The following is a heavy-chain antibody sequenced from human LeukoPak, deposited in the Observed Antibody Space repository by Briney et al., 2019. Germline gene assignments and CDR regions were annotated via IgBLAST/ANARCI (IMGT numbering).Heavy chain of an antibody. V-gene: IGHV3-21*01. J-gene: IGHJ4*02. CDR1: GFTFSSHS. CDR3: ARDRPSRRPGLVVDF. Sequence: TGGSLRLSCAASGFTFSSHSMNWVRQAPGKGLEWVSSIGSSSSYIYYADSVKGRFTISRDNAKNSLYLQMNSLRADDTAVYYCARDRPSRRPGLVVDFWGQGTLVTVSS. CDR2: IGSSSSYI. D-gene: IGHD2-8*02.